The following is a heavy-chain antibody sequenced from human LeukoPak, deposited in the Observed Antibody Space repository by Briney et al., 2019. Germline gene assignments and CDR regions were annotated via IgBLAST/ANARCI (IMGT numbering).Heavy chain of an antibody. Sequence: GGSLRLSCAASGFTFSSYSMKWVRQAPGKGLEWVSSISSSSSYIYYADSVKGRFTISRDNAKNSLYLQMNSLRAEDTAVYYCARDPSITIFGVVIPPYDAFDIWGQGTMVTVSS. J-gene: IGHJ3*02. CDR1: GFTFSSYS. D-gene: IGHD3-3*01. CDR3: ARDPSITIFGVVIPPYDAFDI. V-gene: IGHV3-21*01. CDR2: ISSSSSYI.